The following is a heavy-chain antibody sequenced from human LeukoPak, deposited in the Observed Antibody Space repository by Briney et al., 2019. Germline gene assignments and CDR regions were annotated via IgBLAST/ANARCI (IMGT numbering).Heavy chain of an antibody. CDR1: GFTVSSNY. CDR2: IYSGGST. J-gene: IGHJ4*02. D-gene: IGHD5-18*01. V-gene: IGHV3-53*01. Sequence: GGSLRLSCAASGFTVSSNYMSWVRQAPGKGLEWVSVIYSGGSTYYADSVKGRFAISRDNSKNTLYLQMNSLRAEDTAVYYCARDGQRGYSYGYDDWGQGTLVTVSS. CDR3: ARDGQRGYSYGYDD.